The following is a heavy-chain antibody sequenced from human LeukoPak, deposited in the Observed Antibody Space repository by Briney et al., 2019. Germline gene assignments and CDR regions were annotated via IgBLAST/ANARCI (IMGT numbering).Heavy chain of an antibody. V-gene: IGHV1-8*01. CDR2: MNPNSGNT. CDR3: ARGLWGGYCGGGSCLGLDP. CDR1: GYTFTSYD. J-gene: IGHJ5*02. Sequence: ASVKVSCKASGYTFTSYDINWVRQATGQGLEWMGWMNPNSGNTGYAQKFQGRVTMTRNTSISTAYMELSSPRSEDTAVYYCARGLWGGYCGGGSCLGLDPWGQGTLVTVSS. D-gene: IGHD2-15*01.